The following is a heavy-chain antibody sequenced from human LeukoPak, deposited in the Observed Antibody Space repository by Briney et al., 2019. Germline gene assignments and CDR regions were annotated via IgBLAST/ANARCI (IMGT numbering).Heavy chain of an antibody. J-gene: IGHJ4*02. CDR3: ATSYYYGSGSYRLLDY. CDR1: GYTLTELS. CDR2: FAPEDGET. V-gene: IGHV1-24*01. D-gene: IGHD3-10*01. Sequence: ASVKVSCKVSGYTLTELSMHWVRQAPGKGLEWMGGFAPEDGETIYAQKFQGRVTMTKDTSTDTAYMELSSLRSEDTAVYYCATSYYYGSGSYRLLDYWGQGTLVTVSS.